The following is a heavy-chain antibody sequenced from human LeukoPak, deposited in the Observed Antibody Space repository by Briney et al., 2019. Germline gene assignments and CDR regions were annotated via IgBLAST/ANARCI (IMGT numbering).Heavy chain of an antibody. V-gene: IGHV3-74*01. Sequence: PGGSLRLSCAASGFTFGNYWMHWDRQAPGKGLVWVSRINSDGRSISYADSVKGRFTISRDNAKNTLYLQMNSLRAEDTAVYYCARVRYSYGYDWWGQGTLVTVSS. D-gene: IGHD5-18*01. CDR3: ARVRYSYGYDW. CDR1: GFTFGNYW. J-gene: IGHJ4*02. CDR2: INSDGRSI.